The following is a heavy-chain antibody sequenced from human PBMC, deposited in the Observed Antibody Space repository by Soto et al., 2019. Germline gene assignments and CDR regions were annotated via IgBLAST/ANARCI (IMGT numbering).Heavy chain of an antibody. D-gene: IGHD3-9*01. V-gene: IGHV1-3*01. CDR2: INAGNGNT. CDR3: AILAALGTPYSSSYGMDV. Sequence: ASVKVSCKASGYTFTSYAMHWVRQAPGQRLEWMGWINAGNGNTKYSQKFQGRVTITRDTSASTAYMELSSLRSEDTAVYYCAILAALGTPYSSSYGMDVWGQGTTLPVSS. CDR1: GYTFTSYA. J-gene: IGHJ6*02.